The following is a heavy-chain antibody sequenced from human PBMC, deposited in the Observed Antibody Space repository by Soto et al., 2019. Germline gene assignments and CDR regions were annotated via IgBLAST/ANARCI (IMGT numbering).Heavy chain of an antibody. CDR2: IYYSGST. D-gene: IGHD1-26*01. V-gene: IGHV4-59*01. J-gene: IGHJ4*02. Sequence: TSETLSLTCTVSGGSISSYYWSWIRQPPGKGLEWIGYIYYSGSTNYNPSLKSRVTISVDTSKNQFSLKLSSVTAADTAVYYCARANTRAYSGSYYFDYWGQGTLVTVSS. CDR1: GGSISSYY. CDR3: ARANTRAYSGSYYFDY.